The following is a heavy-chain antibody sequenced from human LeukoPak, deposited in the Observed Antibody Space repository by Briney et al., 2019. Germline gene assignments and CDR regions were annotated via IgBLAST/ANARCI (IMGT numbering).Heavy chain of an antibody. V-gene: IGHV3-23*01. CDR3: AKDSQVAAILYYFDY. D-gene: IGHD2-15*01. J-gene: IGHJ4*02. CDR2: ISGSGGST. CDR1: GFTFSSYA. Sequence: GGSLRLSCAASGFTFSSYAMSWVRQAPGKGLEWVSAISGSGGSTYYADSVKGRFTVSRDNSKNTLYLQMNSLRAEDTAVYYCAKDSQVAAILYYFDYWGQGTLVTVSS.